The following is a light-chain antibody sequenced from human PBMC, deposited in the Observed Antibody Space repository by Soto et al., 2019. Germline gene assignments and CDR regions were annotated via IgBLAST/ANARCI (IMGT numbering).Light chain of an antibody. CDR3: QQYNSYRT. J-gene: IGKJ1*01. CDR2: DAS. CDR1: QRISSW. Sequence: DIQMTQFPSTLSASVGDRVIITCRASQRISSWLAWYQQKPGKAPNLLIYDASNLESGVPSRFSGSGSGTEFTLTISNLQPDDLATYYCQQYNSYRTFGQGTKVEIK. V-gene: IGKV1-5*01.